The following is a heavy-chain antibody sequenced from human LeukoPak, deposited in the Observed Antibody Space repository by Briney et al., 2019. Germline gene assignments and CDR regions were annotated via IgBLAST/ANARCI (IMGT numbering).Heavy chain of an antibody. D-gene: IGHD2-2*02. Sequence: ASVKVSCKASGYTFTSYGISWVRQAPGQGREWMGWISAYNGNTNYAQKLQGRVTMTTDTSTSTAYMELRSLRSDDTAVYYCASGGYCSSTSCYTLGYWGQGTLITVSS. CDR2: ISAYNGNT. J-gene: IGHJ4*02. V-gene: IGHV1-18*01. CDR1: GYTFTSYG. CDR3: ASGGYCSSTSCYTLGY.